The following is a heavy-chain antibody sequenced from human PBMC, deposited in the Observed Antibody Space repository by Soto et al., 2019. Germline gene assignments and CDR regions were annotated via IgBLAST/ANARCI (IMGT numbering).Heavy chain of an antibody. CDR3: ARDPRHYYYYRDV. CDR1: GFTFSSYG. V-gene: IGHV3-33*01. Sequence: PGGSLRLSCAASGFTFSSYGMHWVRQAPGKGLEWVAVIWYDGSNKYYADSVKGRFTISRDNSKNTLYLQMNSLRAEDTAVYYCARDPRHYYYYRDVWGKGTTVTGSS. J-gene: IGHJ6*03. CDR2: IWYDGSNK.